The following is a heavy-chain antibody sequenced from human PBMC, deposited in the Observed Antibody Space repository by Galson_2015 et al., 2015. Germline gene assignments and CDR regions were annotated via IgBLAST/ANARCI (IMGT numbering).Heavy chain of an antibody. V-gene: IGHV3-15*01. J-gene: IGHJ4*02. CDR1: GFTFSNAW. Sequence: SLRLSCAASGFTFSNAWMSWVRQAPGKGLEWVGRIKSKTDGGTTDYAAPVKGRFTISRDDSKNTLYLQMNSLKTEDTAVYYCTTAHTITIFGVVIINTAYWGQGTLVTVSP. CDR3: TTAHTITIFGVVIINTAY. D-gene: IGHD3-3*01. CDR2: IKSKTDGGTT.